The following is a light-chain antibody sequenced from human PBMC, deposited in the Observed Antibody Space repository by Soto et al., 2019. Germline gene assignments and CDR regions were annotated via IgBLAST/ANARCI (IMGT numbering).Light chain of an antibody. CDR3: QQRSNRPPLT. Sequence: EIVLTQAPGTLSLSPGERATLSCRASQRVSSHSLAWYQQKPGQAPXTXXYGASSRATGIPDRFSASGGGTDFSPTISRLEPQDFAVYYCQQRSNRPPLTFGGGTKVDI. J-gene: IGKJ4*01. CDR1: QRVSSHS. CDR2: GAS. V-gene: IGKV3D-20*02.